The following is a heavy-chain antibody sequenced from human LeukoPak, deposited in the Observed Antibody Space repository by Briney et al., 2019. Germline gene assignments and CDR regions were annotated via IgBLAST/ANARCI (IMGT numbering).Heavy chain of an antibody. D-gene: IGHD1-26*01. CDR2: IYHSGST. CDR1: GGSISSSNW. CDR3: ARETLSGSYGY. Sequence: PSETLSLTCAVSGGSISSSNWWSWVRQPPGKGLEWIGEIYHSGSTYYNPSLKSRVTISLDTSKNQFSLKLSSVTAADTAVYYCARETLSGSYGYWGQGTLVTVSS. V-gene: IGHV4-4*02. J-gene: IGHJ4*02.